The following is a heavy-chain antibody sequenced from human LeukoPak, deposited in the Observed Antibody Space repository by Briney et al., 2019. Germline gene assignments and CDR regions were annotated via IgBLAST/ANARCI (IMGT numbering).Heavy chain of an antibody. CDR2: ISGRGDKT. D-gene: IGHD6-25*01. J-gene: IGHJ4*02. V-gene: IGHV3-23*01. CDR1: GFPFSNYA. Sequence: GGSLRLSCEASGFPFSNYAMSWVRQAPGTGPEWVSAISGRGDKTYYADSVKGRFTISRDNAKNSLYLQMNSLRAEDTAVYYCARGPIDPASYFDYWGQGTLVTVSS. CDR3: ARGPIDPASYFDY.